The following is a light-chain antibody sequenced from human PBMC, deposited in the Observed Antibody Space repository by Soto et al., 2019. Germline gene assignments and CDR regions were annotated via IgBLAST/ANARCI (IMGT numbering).Light chain of an antibody. Sequence: EIVMTQSPATLSVSPGERATLSCRASQSVSSNLAWHQQKPGQAPRILMYDASTRATGIPARFSGSGSGTEFTLKISSLQSEDFAVYYCQQYHNWPITFGQGTRLEIK. CDR2: DAS. CDR1: QSVSSN. CDR3: QQYHNWPIT. J-gene: IGKJ5*01. V-gene: IGKV3-15*01.